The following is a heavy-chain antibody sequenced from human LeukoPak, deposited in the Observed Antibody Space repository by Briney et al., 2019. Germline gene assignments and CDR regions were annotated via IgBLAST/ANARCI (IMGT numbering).Heavy chain of an antibody. CDR1: GFTFSRYA. J-gene: IGHJ4*02. V-gene: IGHV3-23*01. D-gene: IGHD2/OR15-2a*01. Sequence: GGSLRLSCAASGFTFSRYAMSWVRQAPGKGLEWVSAISGRGGSTYYGDSVKGRFTISRDNSKNTLYLQMNSLRAEDTAVYYCAKGLLCLDYWGQGTLVTVSS. CDR3: AKGLLCLDY. CDR2: ISGRGGST.